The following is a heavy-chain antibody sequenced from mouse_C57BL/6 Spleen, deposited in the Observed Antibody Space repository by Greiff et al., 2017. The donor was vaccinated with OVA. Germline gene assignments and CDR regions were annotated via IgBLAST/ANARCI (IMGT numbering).Heavy chain of an antibody. D-gene: IGHD2-3*01. CDR2: ISSGSSTI. V-gene: IGHV5-17*01. J-gene: IGHJ4*01. CDR3: ARYDGYEDYAMDY. Sequence: EVHLVESGGGLVKPGGSLKLSCAASGFTFSDYGMHWVRQAPEKGLEWVAYISSGSSTIYSADTVKGRFTISRDNAKNTLFLQMTSLRSEDTAMYYCARYDGYEDYAMDYWGQGTSVTVSS. CDR1: GFTFSDYG.